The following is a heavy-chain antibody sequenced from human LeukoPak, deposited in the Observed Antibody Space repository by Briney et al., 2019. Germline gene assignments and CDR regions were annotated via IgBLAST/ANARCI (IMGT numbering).Heavy chain of an antibody. Sequence: GGSLRLSCAASGFTFSSYSMNWVRQAPGKGLEWVSSISSSSSYIYYADSVKGRFTISRDNAKNSLYLQMNSLRAGDTAVYYCARDHGGNPGQVLNGEFDPWGQGTLVTVSS. J-gene: IGHJ5*02. CDR2: ISSSSSYI. D-gene: IGHD4-23*01. V-gene: IGHV3-21*01. CDR3: ARDHGGNPGQVLNGEFDP. CDR1: GFTFSSYS.